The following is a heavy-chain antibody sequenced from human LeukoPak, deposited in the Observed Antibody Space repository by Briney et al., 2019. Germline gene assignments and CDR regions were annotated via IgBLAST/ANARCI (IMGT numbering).Heavy chain of an antibody. D-gene: IGHD6-19*01. CDR2: IYYFGNT. J-gene: IGHJ6*02. V-gene: IGHV4-59*01. Sequence: SETLSLTCTVSGGFISPYYWSWIRQPPGKGLEWIGYIYYFGNTNYNPSLKSRVSISVDTSKNQFSLKLNSVTAADTAVYFCARERMAGPDYYYYGMDVWGQGTTVTVSS. CDR1: GGFISPYY. CDR3: ARERMAGPDYYYYGMDV.